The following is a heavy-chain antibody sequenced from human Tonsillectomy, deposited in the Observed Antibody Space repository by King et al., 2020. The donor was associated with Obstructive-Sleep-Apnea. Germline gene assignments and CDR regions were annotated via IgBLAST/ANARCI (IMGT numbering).Heavy chain of an antibody. CDR1: GGSISSGDYY. CDR2: IYYSGST. J-gene: IGHJ4*02. Sequence: VQLQESGPGLVKPSQTLSLTCTVSGGSISSGDYYWSWIRQPPGKGLEWIGYIYYSGSTYYNPSLKSRVTISVDTSKNQFSLKLSSVTAADTAVYYCARVYGIYYYGSGTVDYWGQGTLVTVSS. CDR3: ARVYGIYYYGSGTVDY. V-gene: IGHV4-30-4*01. D-gene: IGHD3-10*01.